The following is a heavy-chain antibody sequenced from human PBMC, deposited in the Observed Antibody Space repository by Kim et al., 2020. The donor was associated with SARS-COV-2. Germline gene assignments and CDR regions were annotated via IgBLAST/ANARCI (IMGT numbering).Heavy chain of an antibody. CDR3: ARPIVVVTAIYGAFDI. CDR1: GFTFSSYS. J-gene: IGHJ3*02. V-gene: IGHV3-48*04. CDR2: ISSSSSTI. Sequence: GGSLRLSCAASGFTFSSYSMNWVRQAPGKGLEWVSYISSSSSTIYYADSVKGRFTISRDNAKNSLYLQMNSLRAEDTAVYYCARPIVVVTAIYGAFDIWGQGTMVTVSS. D-gene: IGHD2-21*02.